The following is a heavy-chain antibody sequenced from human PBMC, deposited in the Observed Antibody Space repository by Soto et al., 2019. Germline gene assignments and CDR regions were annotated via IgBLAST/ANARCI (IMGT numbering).Heavy chain of an antibody. Sequence: QVQLVQSGAEVKKPGSSVKVSCKASGGTFSSHAISWVRQAPGQGLEWMGGIIPIFGTANYAQKFQGRVTITADESTSTAYMELSSLGSEDTAVYYCAQTLGLAVAGPGRFDLWGRGTLVTVSS. J-gene: IGHJ2*01. CDR1: GGTFSSHA. V-gene: IGHV1-69*12. CDR3: AQTLGLAVAGPGRFDL. CDR2: IIPIFGTA. D-gene: IGHD6-19*01.